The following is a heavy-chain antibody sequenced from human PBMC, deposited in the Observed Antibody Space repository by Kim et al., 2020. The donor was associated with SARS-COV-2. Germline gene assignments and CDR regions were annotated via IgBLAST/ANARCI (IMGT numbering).Heavy chain of an antibody. CDR3: ARGATYYGSGPDY. Sequence: GGSLRLSCVASGFTFSDYYMTWIRQAPGKGLEWVSYIRSSGTYTGYADSVKGRFTISRDNAKNSLYLQMSSLRAEDTAVYYCARGATYYGSGPDYWVQGT. V-gene: IGHV3-11*06. D-gene: IGHD3-10*01. J-gene: IGHJ4*02. CDR1: GFTFSDYY. CDR2: IRSSGTYT.